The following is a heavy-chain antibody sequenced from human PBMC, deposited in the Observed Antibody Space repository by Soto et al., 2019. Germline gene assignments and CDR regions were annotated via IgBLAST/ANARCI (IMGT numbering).Heavy chain of an antibody. J-gene: IGHJ5*02. CDR1: GGSISSRGYY. CDR3: ARSTAPAAMTFWFDP. Sequence: SETLSLTCTVSGGSISSRGYYCSWIRQHPGKGLEWIGYIYYSGSTYYNPSLKSRVTISVDTSKNQFSLKLSSVTAADTAVYYCARSTAPAAMTFWFDPWGQGTLVTVS. D-gene: IGHD2-2*01. V-gene: IGHV4-31*03. CDR2: IYYSGST.